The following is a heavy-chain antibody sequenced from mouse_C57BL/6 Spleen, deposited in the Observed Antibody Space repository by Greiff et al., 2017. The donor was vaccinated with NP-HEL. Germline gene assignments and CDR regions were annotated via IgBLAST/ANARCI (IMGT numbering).Heavy chain of an antibody. CDR2: ISDGGSYT. CDR3: AREGDGNYEEVSMDY. D-gene: IGHD2-1*01. J-gene: IGHJ4*01. CDR1: GFTFSSYA. Sequence: EVQRVESGGGLVKPGGSLKLSCAASGFTFSSYAMSWVRQTPEKRLEWVATISDGGSYTYYPDNVKGRFTISRDNAKNNLYLQMSHLKSEDTAMYYCAREGDGNYEEVSMDYWGQGTSVTVSS. V-gene: IGHV5-4*01.